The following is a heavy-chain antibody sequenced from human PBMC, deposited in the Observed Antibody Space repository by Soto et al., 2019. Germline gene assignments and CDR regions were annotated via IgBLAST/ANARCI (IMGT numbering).Heavy chain of an antibody. Sequence: SQTLLLTCAISGDRLSRNSDAWTWIRQSPSLVLEWLGRTDSRSKWYNDDAVSVKSRITINPDTAKNQNSRQLHSVTPEDTAGYYCARDGSRGWYETDCYYYGMDVWGQGTRVTVSS. CDR2: TDSRSKWYN. CDR3: ARDGSRGWYETDCYYYGMDV. J-gene: IGHJ6*02. D-gene: IGHD6-19*01. CDR1: GDRLSRNSDA. V-gene: IGHV6-1*01.